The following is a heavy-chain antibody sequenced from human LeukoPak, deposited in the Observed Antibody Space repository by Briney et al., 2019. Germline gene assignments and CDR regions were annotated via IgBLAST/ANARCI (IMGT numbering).Heavy chain of an antibody. D-gene: IGHD5-18*01. J-gene: IGHJ4*02. Sequence: GESLKISCAASGFTFSDSYMSWLRQAPGKGLECVSYISGSSGTIYYADSAKGRFTISRDNAKNSQCLQMNSLRAEDTAVYYCARGTYTAVDYWGQGTLVTVSS. CDR3: ARGTYTAVDY. CDR1: GFTFSDSY. V-gene: IGHV3-11*04. CDR2: ISGSSGTI.